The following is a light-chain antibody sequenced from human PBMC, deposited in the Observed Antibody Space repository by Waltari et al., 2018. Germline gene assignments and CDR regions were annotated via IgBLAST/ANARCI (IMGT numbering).Light chain of an antibody. J-gene: IGLJ1*01. V-gene: IGLV1-40*01. CDR2: AGF. Sequence: VLTQPPPVFGAPGRRVNNPFTGDTSHLGTPYVVNGYQQLPGTAPNLLIHAGFSRPSGVPDRFSGSRSGASASLAITGLQAEDEGDYYCQSYDTSLGGSYVFGSGTKVTVL. CDR1: TSHLGTPYV. CDR3: QSYDTSLGGSYV.